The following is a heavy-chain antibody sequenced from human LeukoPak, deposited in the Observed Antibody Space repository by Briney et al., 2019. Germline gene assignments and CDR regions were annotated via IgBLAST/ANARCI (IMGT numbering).Heavy chain of an antibody. CDR3: ARRAGAYSHPYDY. CDR2: IYSDNT. D-gene: IGHD4/OR15-4a*01. Sequence: ETLSLTCTVSGGSISTYYWSWVRQAPGKGLEWVSFIYSDNTHYSDSVKGRFTISRDNSKNTLYLQMNSLRAEDTAVYYCARRAGAYSHPYDYWGQGTLVTVSS. V-gene: IGHV3-53*01. CDR1: GGSISTYY. J-gene: IGHJ4*02.